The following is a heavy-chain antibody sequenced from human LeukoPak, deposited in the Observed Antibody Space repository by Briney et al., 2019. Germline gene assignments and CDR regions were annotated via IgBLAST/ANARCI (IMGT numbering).Heavy chain of an antibody. J-gene: IGHJ5*02. CDR2: IIPIFGTA. D-gene: IGHD6-13*01. CDR3: AREGSSRLNWFDP. Sequence: SVKVSCKASGGTFSSYAISWVRQAPGQGLEWMGGIIPIFGTANYAQKFQGRVTITADESTSTAYMGLSSLRSEDTAVYYCAREGSSRLNWFDPWGQGTLVTVSS. CDR1: GGTFSSYA. V-gene: IGHV1-69*13.